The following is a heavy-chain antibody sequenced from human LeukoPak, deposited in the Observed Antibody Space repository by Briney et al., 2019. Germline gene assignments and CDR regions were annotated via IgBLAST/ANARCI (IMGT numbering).Heavy chain of an antibody. CDR1: GFTFDDYA. D-gene: IGHD3-22*01. V-gene: IGHV3-9*01. J-gene: IGHJ3*02. CDR2: ISWNSGSI. CDR3: AKDFSSGYFSGTYAFDI. Sequence: GGSLRPSCAASGFTFDDYAMHWVRQAPGKGLEWVSGISWNSGSIGYADSVKGRFTISRDNAKNSLYLQMNSLRAEDTALYYCAKDFSSGYFSGTYAFDIWGQGTMVTVSS.